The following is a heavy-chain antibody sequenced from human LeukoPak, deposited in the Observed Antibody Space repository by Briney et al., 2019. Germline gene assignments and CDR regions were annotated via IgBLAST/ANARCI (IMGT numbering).Heavy chain of an antibody. V-gene: IGHV4-39*01. J-gene: IGHJ4*02. Sequence: SETLSLTCSVSGDAVKASDYYWGWVRQPPGKGLEWIGSIYYSGSTYYNPSLKSRVTISIDTSKNQFSLMVRSVTATDTAVYYCARAFYRGGWCFDFWGQGILVTVSS. CDR3: ARAFYRGGWCFDF. CDR1: GDAVKASDYY. D-gene: IGHD6-19*01. CDR2: IYYSGST.